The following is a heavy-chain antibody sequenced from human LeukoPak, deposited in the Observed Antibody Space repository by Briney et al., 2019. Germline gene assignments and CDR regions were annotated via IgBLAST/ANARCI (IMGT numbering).Heavy chain of an antibody. J-gene: IGHJ4*02. Sequence: SETLSLTCTVSGGSITSSSHHWGWLRQPPGRRLEWIGSIYYSGTTYYKPSLRSRVTISVDTSKNQFYLRLTSVTAADSAMYYCARESSCSPDYWGQGTLVTDSS. CDR2: IYYSGTT. V-gene: IGHV4-39*07. CDR3: ARESSCSPDY. CDR1: GGSITSSSHH. D-gene: IGHD2-15*01.